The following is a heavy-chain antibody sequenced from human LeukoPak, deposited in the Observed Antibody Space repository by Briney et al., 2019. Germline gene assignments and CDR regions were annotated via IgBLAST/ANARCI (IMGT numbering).Heavy chain of an antibody. D-gene: IGHD2/OR15-2a*01. Sequence: SETLSLTCAVYGGSFSGYYWSWIRQPPGKGLEWIGEINHSGSTNYNPSLKSRVTISVDTSKNQFSLKLSSVTAADTAVYYCARDSCNPFHMDVWGKGTTVTVSS. J-gene: IGHJ6*03. CDR1: GGSFSGYY. CDR2: INHSGST. CDR3: ARDSCNPFHMDV. V-gene: IGHV4-34*01.